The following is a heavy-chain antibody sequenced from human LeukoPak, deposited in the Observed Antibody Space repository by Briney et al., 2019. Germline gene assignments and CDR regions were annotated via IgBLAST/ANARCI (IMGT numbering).Heavy chain of an antibody. D-gene: IGHD1-26*01. CDR2: IKQDGSEK. J-gene: IGHJ5*02. CDR3: ARVIVSTRLDP. CDR1: GSAFSSYW. Sequence: HPGGSLRLSCAASGSAFSSYWMSWVRQAPGKGLEWVANIKQDGSEKYYVDSVEGRFTISRDNAKNSLYLQMNSLRDEDTAVYYCARVIVSTRLDPWGQGTLVTVSS. V-gene: IGHV3-7*04.